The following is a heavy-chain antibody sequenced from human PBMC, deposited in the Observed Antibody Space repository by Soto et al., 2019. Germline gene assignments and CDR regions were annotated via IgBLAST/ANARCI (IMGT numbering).Heavy chain of an antibody. Sequence: SETLSLTCNVSGVSISSGGYYWSWIRQHPAKGLEWIGHIYYSGSTYYNPSLKSRVTISVDTSKNQFSLKLSSVTAADTAVYYCARGRPDDYGDPDYFDYWGQGALVTVSS. CDR2: IYYSGST. CDR3: ARGRPDDYGDPDYFDY. D-gene: IGHD4-17*01. CDR1: GVSISSGGYY. J-gene: IGHJ4*02. V-gene: IGHV4-31*03.